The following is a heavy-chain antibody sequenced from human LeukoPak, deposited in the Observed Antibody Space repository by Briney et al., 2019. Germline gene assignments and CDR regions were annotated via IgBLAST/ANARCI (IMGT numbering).Heavy chain of an antibody. J-gene: IGHJ4*02. Sequence: GGSLRLSCAASGFTFDDYAMLWVRQAPGKGLEWVSGISWNRGSIVYADSVKGPFTISRDNAKNSLYLQMNSLRAEDTALYYCAKGQGSSGWTRIDYWGQGTLVTVSS. CDR2: ISWNRGSI. CDR1: GFTFDDYA. V-gene: IGHV3-9*01. D-gene: IGHD6-19*01. CDR3: AKGQGSSGWTRIDY.